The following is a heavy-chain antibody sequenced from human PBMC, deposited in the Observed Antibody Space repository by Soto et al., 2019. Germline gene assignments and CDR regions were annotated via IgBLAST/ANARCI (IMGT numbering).Heavy chain of an antibody. D-gene: IGHD1-1*01. CDR3: TRGRNSGDGYNGGGY. Sequence: VASVKVSCKASGYTFTSFDINWVRQATGQGLEWMGWMNPNSGHTGYAQKFQGRVTMTRDTSISTAYMELSSLRYEDTAVYYCTRGRNSGDGYNGGGYWGQGTLVTVS. V-gene: IGHV1-8*01. CDR1: GYTFTSFD. CDR2: MNPNSGHT. J-gene: IGHJ4*02.